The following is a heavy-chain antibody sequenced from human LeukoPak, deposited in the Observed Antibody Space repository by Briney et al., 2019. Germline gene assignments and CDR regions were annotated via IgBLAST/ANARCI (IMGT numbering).Heavy chain of an antibody. CDR1: GFTFSSYA. Sequence: GGSLRLSCAASGFTFSSYAMSWVRQAPGKGLEWVSAISGSGDSTYYADSVKGRLTISRDNSKNTLFLQMNSLRAADTAVYYCAKDPPTYYYDSSGYYPDAFDIWGQGTMVTVSS. CDR3: AKDPPTYYYDSSGYYPDAFDI. CDR2: ISGSGDST. V-gene: IGHV3-23*01. J-gene: IGHJ3*02. D-gene: IGHD3-22*01.